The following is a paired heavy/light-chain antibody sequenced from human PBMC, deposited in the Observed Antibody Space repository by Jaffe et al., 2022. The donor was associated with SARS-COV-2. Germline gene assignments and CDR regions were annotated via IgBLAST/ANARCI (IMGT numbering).Light chain of an antibody. CDR2: GAS. J-gene: IGKJ1*01. CDR1: QSISRY. Sequence: DIQMTQSPSSLSASVGDRVTITCRASQSISRYLNWYQQKLGKAPKLLIYGASSLQSGVPSRFSGSGSGTDFTLTIGSLQPEDFATYYCQQTYSIPRTFGQGTKVEIK. V-gene: IGKV1-39*01. CDR3: QQTYSIPRT.
Heavy chain of an antibody. CDR3: ARENNWNEKDY. D-gene: IGHD1-20*01. Sequence: QVQLQESGPGLVKPSETLSLTCTVSGYSISSGYYWGWIRQPPGKGLEWIGNIYHSGSTYYNASLKSRVAISVDTSKNQFSLKLSSVTAADTAVYYCARENNWNEKDYWGQGTLVTVSS. V-gene: IGHV4-38-2*02. CDR2: IYHSGST. CDR1: GYSISSGYY. J-gene: IGHJ4*02.